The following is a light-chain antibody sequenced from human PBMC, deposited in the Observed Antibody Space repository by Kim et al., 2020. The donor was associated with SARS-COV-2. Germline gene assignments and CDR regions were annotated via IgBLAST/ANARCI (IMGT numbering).Light chain of an antibody. Sequence: SVSPGQTASITCSGDKLGDKYACWYQQKPGQSPVLVIYQDTKRPSGIPERFSGSNSGNTTTLTISGTQAMDEADYYCQAWDSSTYVFGPGTKVTVL. CDR2: QDT. J-gene: IGLJ1*01. CDR3: QAWDSSTYV. V-gene: IGLV3-1*01. CDR1: KLGDKY.